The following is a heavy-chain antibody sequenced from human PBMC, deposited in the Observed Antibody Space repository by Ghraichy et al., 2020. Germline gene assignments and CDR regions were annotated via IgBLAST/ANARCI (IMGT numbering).Heavy chain of an antibody. J-gene: IGHJ5*02. CDR1: GFTFSSYG. CDR2: IWYDGSNK. Sequence: GGSLRLSCAASGFTFSSYGMHWVRQAPGKGLEWVAVIWYDGSNKYYADSVKGRFTISRDNSKNTLYLQMNSLRAEDTAVYYCARDQLRSGYSYWFDPWGQGTLVTVSS. D-gene: IGHD5-18*01. V-gene: IGHV3-33*01. CDR3: ARDQLRSGYSYWFDP.